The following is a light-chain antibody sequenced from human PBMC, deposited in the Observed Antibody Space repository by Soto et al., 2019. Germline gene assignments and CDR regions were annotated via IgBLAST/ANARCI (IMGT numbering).Light chain of an antibody. Sequence: DIQMTQSPSSLSASVGDRVTITCRASQSISKWLAWYQQKPGTAPKLLIYDASNLESGVPSRFSGSGSGTEFTLTIRSLQPDDFATYYCQQYDSYSPLTFGGGTKVDIK. CDR1: QSISKW. CDR3: QQYDSYSPLT. V-gene: IGKV1-5*01. CDR2: DAS. J-gene: IGKJ4*01.